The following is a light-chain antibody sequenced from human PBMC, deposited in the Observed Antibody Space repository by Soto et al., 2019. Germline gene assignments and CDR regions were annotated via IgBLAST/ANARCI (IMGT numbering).Light chain of an antibody. CDR1: QSISSSH. Sequence: EIVLTQSPCTLSLSPGERATLSCRASQSISSSHLAWYQQNPGQAPRLLIYGASTRSTGIPGTFSGSGSETDFTLTISRLEHKDCAVSYCQQFDTSPWTFGQGTKVDSK. V-gene: IGKV3-20*01. CDR2: GAS. CDR3: QQFDTSPWT. J-gene: IGKJ1*01.